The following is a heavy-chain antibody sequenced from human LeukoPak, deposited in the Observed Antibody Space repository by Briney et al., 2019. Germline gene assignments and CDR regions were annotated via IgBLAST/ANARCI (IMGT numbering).Heavy chain of an antibody. CDR2: IRSSSSYI. CDR3: ARDIVGIYCGGDCSPAFDI. D-gene: IGHD2-21*02. J-gene: IGHJ3*02. V-gene: IGHV3-21*01. Sequence: GGSLRLTCAASGFTFSSYSMNWVRQAPGKGLEWVSSIRSSSSYIYYADSVKGRFTISRDNAKNSLYLQMNSLRAEDTAVYYCARDIVGIYCGGDCSPAFDIWGQGTMVTVSS. CDR1: GFTFSSYS.